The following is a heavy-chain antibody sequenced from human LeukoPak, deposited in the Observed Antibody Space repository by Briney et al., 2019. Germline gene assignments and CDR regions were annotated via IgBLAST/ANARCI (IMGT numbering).Heavy chain of an antibody. Sequence: GGSLRLSCAGSGFSFTEALMSWVRQAPGKGLEWVGRIKSKTDGGTTDNAAPVKGRFSVSRDDSENTLYLKMNSLKTEDTAVYYCTIHNIKSTAISSFDSWGQGTLVTVSS. D-gene: IGHD5/OR15-5a*01. J-gene: IGHJ4*02. V-gene: IGHV3-15*01. CDR1: GFSFTEAL. CDR3: TIHNIKSTAISSFDS. CDR2: IKSKTDGGTT.